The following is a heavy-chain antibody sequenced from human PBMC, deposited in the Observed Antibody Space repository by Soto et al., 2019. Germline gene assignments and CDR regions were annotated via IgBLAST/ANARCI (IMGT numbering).Heavy chain of an antibody. D-gene: IGHD2-2*01. V-gene: IGHV4-30-4*01. Sequence: SETLSLTCTVSGGSISDDSYWSWIRQTPGKGLEWIGYIYHTGNTYSNPSLRSRVSISVDKSKSQFSLKLISVTAADTAVYFCARDEYQLLSSVSWFDSWGQGXLVTVYS. J-gene: IGHJ5*01. CDR2: IYHTGNT. CDR1: GGSISDDSY. CDR3: ARDEYQLLSSVSWFDS.